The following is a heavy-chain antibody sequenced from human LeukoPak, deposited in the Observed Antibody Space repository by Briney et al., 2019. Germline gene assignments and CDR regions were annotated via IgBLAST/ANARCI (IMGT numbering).Heavy chain of an antibody. CDR2: ISAYNGNT. CDR3: ATAGVRGYYDSSGRYYFDY. Sequence: ASVKVSCKASGYTFTSYGISWVRQAPGQGLEWMGWISAYNGNTNYAQKLQGRVTMTTDTSTSTAYMELRSLRSDDTAVYYCATAGVRGYYDSSGRYYFDYWGQGTLVTVSS. V-gene: IGHV1-18*01. J-gene: IGHJ4*02. D-gene: IGHD3-22*01. CDR1: GYTFTSYG.